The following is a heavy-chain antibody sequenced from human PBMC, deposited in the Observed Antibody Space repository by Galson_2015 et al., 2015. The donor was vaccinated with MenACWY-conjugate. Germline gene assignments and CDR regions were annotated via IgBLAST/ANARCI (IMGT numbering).Heavy chain of an antibody. J-gene: IGHJ3*02. CDR2: ITAGPITP. CDR3: ARALMGIAPTVAFDI. V-gene: IGHV3-23*01. CDR1: GFTFSSYA. Sequence: SLRLSCAASGFTFSSYAVSWVRQAPGKGLEWVSAITAGPITPCYIAPVKGRFTISRDNSKNTLFLQMNSLRAEDTALHFCARALMGIAPTVAFDIWGPGTMVTVSS. D-gene: IGHD2-8*01.